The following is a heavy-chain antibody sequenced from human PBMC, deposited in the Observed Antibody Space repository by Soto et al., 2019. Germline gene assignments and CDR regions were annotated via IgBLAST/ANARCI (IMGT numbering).Heavy chain of an antibody. J-gene: IGHJ4*02. CDR3: ARWGGRYNFDY. D-gene: IGHD1-26*01. CDR1: GFTFSTYS. CDR2: ISSSSSYI. Sequence: EVQLVESGGGLVKPGGSLRLSCAASGFTFSTYSMSWVRQAPGKGLEWVSSISSSSSYIYYADSVKCRFTISRDNAKNSLYLQMNSLRAEATAVYYCARWGGRYNFDYWGQGTLVTVSS. V-gene: IGHV3-21*01.